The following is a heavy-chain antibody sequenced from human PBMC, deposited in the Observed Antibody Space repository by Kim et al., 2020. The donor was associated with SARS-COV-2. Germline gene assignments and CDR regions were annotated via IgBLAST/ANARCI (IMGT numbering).Heavy chain of an antibody. Sequence: DSVKGRFIISRDNSENTRYMQMNSLRAEDTAIYYCAKERVCSGWGSYHEYWGQGTLVTVSS. J-gene: IGHJ4*02. CDR3: AKERVCSGWGSYHEY. V-gene: IGHV3-23*01. D-gene: IGHD6-25*01.